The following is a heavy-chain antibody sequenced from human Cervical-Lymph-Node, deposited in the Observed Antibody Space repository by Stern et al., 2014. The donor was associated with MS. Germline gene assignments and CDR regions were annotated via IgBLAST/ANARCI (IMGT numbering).Heavy chain of an antibody. CDR2: IYYSGST. J-gene: IGHJ4*02. Sequence: QVQLQESGPGLVKPSETLSLTCTVSGVSITSYYWNWIRQPPGKGLEWIGYIYYSGSTNYNPSLKGRVTISVDTSKNQFSLKLTSVTAADTAVYYCARPVSGYSRANFDYWGQGTLVTVSS. V-gene: IGHV4-59*01. D-gene: IGHD3-3*01. CDR3: ARPVSGYSRANFDY. CDR1: GVSITSYY.